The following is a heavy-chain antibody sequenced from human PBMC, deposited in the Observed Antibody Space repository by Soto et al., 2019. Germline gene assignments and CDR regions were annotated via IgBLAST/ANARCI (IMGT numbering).Heavy chain of an antibody. D-gene: IGHD6-19*01. CDR3: AKGRAPSGWYPPYYYGMDV. CDR2: VSGSGGNT. CDR1: GFTFSTYA. J-gene: IGHJ6*02. V-gene: IGHV3-23*01. Sequence: VQLLESGGGLLQPGGSLRLSCAASGFTFSTYAMTWVRQAPGKGPEWVPSVSGSGGNTLYADSVKGRFTISRDNSKNTLYLHMNSLRAGDTAVYYCAKGRAPSGWYPPYYYGMDVWGQGTTVIVSS.